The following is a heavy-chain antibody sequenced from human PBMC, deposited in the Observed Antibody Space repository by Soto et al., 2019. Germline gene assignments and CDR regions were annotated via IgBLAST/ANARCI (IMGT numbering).Heavy chain of an antibody. Sequence: ASVRRSGTPCVGAVSRFRLSWVRQPHGKGLEWVSGISSSSGSIYYADSVKGRFTISRDNAKNSLYLQMNSLRAEDTAVYYCARDQSGYYTLYYYYYMDVWGKGTTVTVSS. J-gene: IGHJ6*03. CDR3: ARDQSGYYTLYYYYYMDV. V-gene: IGHV3-21*01. D-gene: IGHD3-3*01. CDR1: VGAVSRFR. CDR2: ISSSSGSI.